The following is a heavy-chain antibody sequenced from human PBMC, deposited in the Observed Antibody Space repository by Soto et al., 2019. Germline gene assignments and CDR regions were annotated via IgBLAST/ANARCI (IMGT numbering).Heavy chain of an antibody. V-gene: IGHV3-23*01. D-gene: IGHD2-8*01. CDR2: ISGSGDGT. Sequence: WGSLRLCCAASVFTVSRHAMSWVRQAPGKGLEWVASISGSGDGTYYGDSVKGRFTISRDSSSSTLYLQMNNLRGEDTAVYFCTKSRRGILMVYGFGGMDVWGQGTTVTVSS. J-gene: IGHJ6*02. CDR1: VFTVSRHA. CDR3: TKSRRGILMVYGFGGMDV.